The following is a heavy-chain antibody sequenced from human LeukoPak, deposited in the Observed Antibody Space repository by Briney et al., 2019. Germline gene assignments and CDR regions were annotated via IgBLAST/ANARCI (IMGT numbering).Heavy chain of an antibody. Sequence: PGGSLRLSCAASGNYWMHWDRQAPGKGLVWVSHINSDGSWTSYADSVKGRFTISKDNAKNTVYLQMNSLRAEDTAVYYCVSFYGTYWGRGTLVTVSS. V-gene: IGHV3-74*01. D-gene: IGHD2/OR15-2a*01. CDR1: GNYW. CDR2: INSDGSWT. CDR3: VSFYGTY. J-gene: IGHJ4*02.